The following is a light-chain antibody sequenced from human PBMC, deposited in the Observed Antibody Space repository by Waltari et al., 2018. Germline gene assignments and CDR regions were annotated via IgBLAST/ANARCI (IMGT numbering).Light chain of an antibody. Sequence: QLVLTQSSSASASLGALVKLTCTLSSGHSTYAIAWHQQQPEKGPRFLMKVNNDGSHNKGDGIPDRFSGSSSGAERYLTISSLQSEDEADYYCQTWGTGIWVFGGGTKLTVL. CDR3: QTWGTGIWV. CDR1: SGHSTYA. V-gene: IGLV4-69*01. CDR2: VNNDGSH. J-gene: IGLJ3*02.